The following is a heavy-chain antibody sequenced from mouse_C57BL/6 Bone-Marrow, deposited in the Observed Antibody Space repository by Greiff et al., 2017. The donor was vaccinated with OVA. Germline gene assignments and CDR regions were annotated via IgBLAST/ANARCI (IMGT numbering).Heavy chain of an antibody. Sequence: QVQLKQPGAELVKPGASVKVSCKASGYTFTSYWMHWVKQRPGQGLEWIGRIHPSDSDTNYNQKFKGKATLTVDKSSSTAYMQLSSLTSEDSAVYYCAIRLWNYGMNWYFDVWGTGTTVTVSS. CDR1: GYTFTSYW. D-gene: IGHD1-1*01. CDR2: IHPSDSDT. CDR3: AIRLWNYGMNWYFDV. V-gene: IGHV1-74*01. J-gene: IGHJ1*03.